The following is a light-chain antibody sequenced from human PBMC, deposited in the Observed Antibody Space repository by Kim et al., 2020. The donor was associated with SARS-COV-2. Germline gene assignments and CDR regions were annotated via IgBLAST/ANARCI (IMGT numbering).Light chain of an antibody. CDR3: NSRDDSGHHLV. CDR2: DDN. CDR1: SLRNYY. V-gene: IGLV3-19*01. J-gene: IGLJ3*02. Sequence: SSELTQDPAVSVALGQTVKITCQGDSLRNYYATWYQQKPGQAPVLVIFDDNNRPSGIPDRFSVSTSGNTVSLTITGAQAEDEADYYCNSRDDSGHHLVFGGGTKLTIL.